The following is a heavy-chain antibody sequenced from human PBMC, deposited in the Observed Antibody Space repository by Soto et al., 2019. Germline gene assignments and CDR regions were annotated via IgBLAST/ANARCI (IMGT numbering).Heavy chain of an antibody. D-gene: IGHD4-17*01. CDR1: GGTFSSYA. CDR2: IIPIFGTA. V-gene: IGHV1-69*13. Sequence: SVKVSCKDSGGTFSSYAISWVRQAPGQGLEWMGGIIPIFGTANYAQKFQGRVTITADESTSTAYMELSSLRSEDTAVDYCARGLTTVTSCYFDYWGQGTLVIVSS. CDR3: ARGLTTVTSCYFDY. J-gene: IGHJ4*02.